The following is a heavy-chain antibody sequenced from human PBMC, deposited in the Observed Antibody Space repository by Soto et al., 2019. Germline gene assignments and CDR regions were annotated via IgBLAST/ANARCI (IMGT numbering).Heavy chain of an antibody. CDR2: ISGSGGST. J-gene: IGHJ5*02. CDR1: GFTFSSYA. Sequence: GGSLRLSCAASGFTFSSYAMSWVRQAPGKGLEWVSAISGSGGSTYYADSVKGRFTISRDNSKNTLYLQMNSLRAEDTAVYYCAKDSRTGTWGSNWFDPWGQGTLVTVSS. V-gene: IGHV3-23*01. CDR3: AKDSRTGTWGSNWFDP. D-gene: IGHD1-7*01.